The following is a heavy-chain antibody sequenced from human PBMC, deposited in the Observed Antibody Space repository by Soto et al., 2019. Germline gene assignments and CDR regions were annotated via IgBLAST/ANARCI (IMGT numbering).Heavy chain of an antibody. V-gene: IGHV3-23*01. CDR1: GFTYSSYA. CDR2: ISGSGGST. D-gene: IGHD4-4*01. CDR3: AKDESRRNRRYFDL. Sequence: PGESLKISCAASGFTYSSYAMYWVRQAPGKGLEWVSVISGSGGSTYYADSVKGRFTISRDNSKSTLYLQMNSLRAEDTAVYYCAKDESRRNRRYFDLWGRGTLVT. J-gene: IGHJ2*01.